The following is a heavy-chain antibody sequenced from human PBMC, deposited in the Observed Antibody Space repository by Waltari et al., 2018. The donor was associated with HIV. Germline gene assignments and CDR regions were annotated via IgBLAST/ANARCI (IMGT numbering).Heavy chain of an antibody. CDR3: ARGGFYGSGSKVN. Sequence: EVQLVESGGGLVQPGGSLRLSCAASGFTFRSYWMGWVRQAPGKGVEWVANIKQDGSEKYYVDSVNGRFTISRDNAENSLYLQMNSLRAEDTAVYYCARGGFYGSGSKVNWGQGTLVTVSS. V-gene: IGHV3-7*04. CDR1: GFTFRSYW. D-gene: IGHD3-10*01. CDR2: IKQDGSEK. J-gene: IGHJ4*02.